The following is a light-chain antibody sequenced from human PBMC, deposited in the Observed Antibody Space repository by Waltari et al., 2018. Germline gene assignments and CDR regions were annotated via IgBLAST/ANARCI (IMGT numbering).Light chain of an antibody. CDR1: ALPKRH. J-gene: IGLJ3*02. Sequence: SYELTQPPSVSVSPGQTARITCSGDALPKRHAYWYQHKSGQAPLLIIYEDDKRPFGIPERFSGSSSGTMATLTISGAHMEDEADYFCYSLDRSAEERVFGGGTKLTVL. CDR3: YSLDRSAEERV. V-gene: IGLV3-10*01. CDR2: EDD.